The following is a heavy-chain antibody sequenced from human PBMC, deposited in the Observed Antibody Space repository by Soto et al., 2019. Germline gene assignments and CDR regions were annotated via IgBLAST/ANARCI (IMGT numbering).Heavy chain of an antibody. J-gene: IGHJ6*02. CDR2: IYPSDSDT. CDR1: G. V-gene: IGHV5-51*01. CDR3: SSRGGSGSFSPGMDV. Sequence: GIARVRQMPGKGLEWMGIIYPSDSDTRYSLSFQGQVTISADKSISTAYLQWSSLKASDTAMYYCSSRGGSGSFSPGMDVWGPATLLTVYS. D-gene: IGHD1-26*01.